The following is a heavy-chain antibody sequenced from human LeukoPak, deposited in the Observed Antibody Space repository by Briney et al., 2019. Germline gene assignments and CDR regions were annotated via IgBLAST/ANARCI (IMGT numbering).Heavy chain of an antibody. CDR3: ARDLDWLLFDY. D-gene: IGHD3-9*01. CDR2: GKYDGSTT. CDR1: GFTFSAYW. V-gene: IGHV3-74*01. J-gene: IGHJ4*02. Sequence: PGGSLRLSCAASGFTFSAYWMHWVRHAPGKGLVWVSRGKYDGSTTTYADSVKGRFTISRDNAKNILYLQMNSLRVEDTAVYYCARDLDWLLFDYWGQGTLVTVSS.